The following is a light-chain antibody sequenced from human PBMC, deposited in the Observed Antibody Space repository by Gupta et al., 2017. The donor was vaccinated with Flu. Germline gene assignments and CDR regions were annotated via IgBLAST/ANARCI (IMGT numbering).Light chain of an antibody. CDR1: SSDVGGYNY. J-gene: IGLJ3*02. CDR2: EVS. V-gene: IGLV2-14*01. Sequence: QSALTQPASVSGFPGTSITLPRTGTSSDVGGYNYVSWYQQHPGKAPKLMIYEVSNRPSGVSNRFSGSKSGNTASLTISGLQAEDEADYYCSSYTSSSTWVFGGGTKLTVL. CDR3: SSYTSSSTWV.